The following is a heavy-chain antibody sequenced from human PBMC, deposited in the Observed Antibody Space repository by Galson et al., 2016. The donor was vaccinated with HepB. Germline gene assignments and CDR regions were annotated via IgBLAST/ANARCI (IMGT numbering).Heavy chain of an antibody. D-gene: IGHD3-16*01. J-gene: IGHJ3*02. CDR3: ARSRGRKFNTRAFDI. CDR1: GGSISSSTNA. Sequence: LSHTCGVSGGSISSSTNAWAWIRQPPGKGLEWIATIYDIGSPYYNPSLKSRVTISVDTSKRQCSLKLTSVIAADTAMYFCARSRGRKFNTRAFDIWGQGTMVTVSS. V-gene: IGHV4-39*01. CDR2: IYDIGSP.